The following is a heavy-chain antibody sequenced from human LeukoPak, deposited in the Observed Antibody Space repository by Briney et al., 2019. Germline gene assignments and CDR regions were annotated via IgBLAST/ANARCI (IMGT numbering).Heavy chain of an antibody. CDR3: ARQDHSRAYYFDY. CDR1: AGSISSYN. D-gene: IGHD3-22*01. CDR2: IYCSGST. Sequence: SETLSLTCTVSAGSISSYNWSWLRQPPRKGQERIGYIYCSGSTNYSPSLKSRVTISVDTSKNQCSLKLSSVTAADTAVYYCARQDHSRAYYFDYWGQGTLVTGSS. J-gene: IGHJ4*02. V-gene: IGHV4-59*08.